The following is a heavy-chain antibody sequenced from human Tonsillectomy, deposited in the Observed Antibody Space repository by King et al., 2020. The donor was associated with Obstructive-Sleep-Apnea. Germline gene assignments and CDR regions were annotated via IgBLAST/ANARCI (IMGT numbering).Heavy chain of an antibody. Sequence: VQLQESGPGLVKPSGTLSLTCAVSGGYISSSNWWRWVRQPPGKGLEWIREIYHSGSTNYNPSLKSRVTMSLDKSKNQFSLKLTSVTAADTAVYYCARPVAGSAEHFQHWGQGTLVTVSS. V-gene: IGHV4-4*02. J-gene: IGHJ1*01. D-gene: IGHD6-19*01. CDR1: GGYISSSNW. CDR2: IYHSGST. CDR3: ARPVAGSAEHFQH.